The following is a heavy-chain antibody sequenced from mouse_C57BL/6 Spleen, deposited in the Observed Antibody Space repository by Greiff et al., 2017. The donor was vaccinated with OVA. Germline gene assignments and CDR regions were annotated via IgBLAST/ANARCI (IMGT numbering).Heavy chain of an antibody. Sequence: EVQLQQSGPELVKPGASVKISCKASGYTFTDYYMNWVKQSHGKSLEWIGDINPNNGGTSYNQKFKGKATLTVDKSSSTAYMELRSLTSEASAVYYCASPHYYGSSYEDWYFDVWGTGTTVTVSS. V-gene: IGHV1-26*01. J-gene: IGHJ1*03. D-gene: IGHD1-1*01. CDR2: INPNNGGT. CDR3: ASPHYYGSSYEDWYFDV. CDR1: GYTFTDYY.